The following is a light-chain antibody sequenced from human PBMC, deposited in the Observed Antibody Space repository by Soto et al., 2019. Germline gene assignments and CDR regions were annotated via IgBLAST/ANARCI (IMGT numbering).Light chain of an antibody. CDR3: QSYDTSLSASV. CDR1: SSNIGAGYG. V-gene: IGLV1-40*01. J-gene: IGLJ3*02. Sequence: QSVLTQPPSVSGALGQRVTLSCTGSSSNIGAGYGVHWYQQLPGTAPKLVIHSDNNRPSGVPDRFSGSKSGTSASLAITGLQAEDEGDYYCQSYDTSLSASVFGGGTQLTVL. CDR2: SDN.